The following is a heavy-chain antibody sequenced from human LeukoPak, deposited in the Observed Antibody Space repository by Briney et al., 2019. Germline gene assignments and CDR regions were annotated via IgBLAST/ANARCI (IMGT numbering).Heavy chain of an antibody. D-gene: IGHD3-3*01. CDR2: IRYDGSYK. CDR1: GFTFSSYS. CDR3: AKIFTANTFNI. J-gene: IGHJ3*02. V-gene: IGHV3-30*02. Sequence: PGGSLRLSCAASGFTFSSYSMNWVRQAPGKGLEWVAFIRYDGSYKYYAESVKGRFTISRDNSKNTLYLQMNSLRVEDTALYYCAKIFTANTFNIWGQGTVVTVSS.